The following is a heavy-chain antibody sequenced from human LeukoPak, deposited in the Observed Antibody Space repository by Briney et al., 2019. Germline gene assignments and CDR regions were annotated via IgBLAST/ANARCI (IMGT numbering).Heavy chain of an antibody. J-gene: IGHJ3*02. CDR2: FDPEDGET. CDR3: ATGLAQQLVGDAFDI. Sequence: ASVKVSCKVSGYTLTELSMHWVGQAPGTGREWMGGFDPEDGETIYAQKFQGRVTMTEDTSTDTAYMELSSLRSEDTAVYYCATGLAQQLVGDAFDIWGQGTMVTVSS. CDR1: GYTLTELS. D-gene: IGHD6-13*01. V-gene: IGHV1-24*01.